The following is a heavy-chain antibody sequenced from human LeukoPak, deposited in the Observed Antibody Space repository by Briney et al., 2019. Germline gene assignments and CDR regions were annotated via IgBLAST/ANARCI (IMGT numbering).Heavy chain of an antibody. V-gene: IGHV3-21*01. J-gene: IGHJ4*02. Sequence: GGSLRLSCAASGFTFSSYSMNWVRQAPGKGLEWVSSISTGSSYIYYAASVKGRFTISRDNAKNTLYLQMNRLRAEDTAVYYCARERQLERLAFGKEGSAFDYWGQGTLVTVSS. CDR1: GFTFSSYS. D-gene: IGHD1-1*01. CDR3: ARERQLERLAFGKEGSAFDY. CDR2: ISTGSSYI.